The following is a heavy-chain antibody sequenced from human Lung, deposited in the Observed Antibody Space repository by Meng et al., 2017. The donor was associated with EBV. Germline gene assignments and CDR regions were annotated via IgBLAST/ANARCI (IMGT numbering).Heavy chain of an antibody. J-gene: IGHJ4*02. Sequence: QGQLQESGPGLVKPSQTLSLTCTVSGAPISSTDYYWSWVRQPPGKGLEWIGEINHSRSTNYNPSLKSRVTISVDTSKNQFSLKLSSVTAADTAVYYCARGGMTTVTTYYFDYWGQGTLVTVSS. CDR2: INHSRST. D-gene: IGHD4-17*01. CDR3: ARGGMTTVTTYYFDY. CDR1: GAPISSTDYY. V-gene: IGHV4-30-4*01.